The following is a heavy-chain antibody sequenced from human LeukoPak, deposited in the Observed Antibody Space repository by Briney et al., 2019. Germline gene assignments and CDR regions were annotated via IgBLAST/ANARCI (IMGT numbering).Heavy chain of an antibody. V-gene: IGHV1-18*01. Sequence: ASVKVSCKTSGYTFSSYGINWVRQAPGQGLEWMWWISTYNGDTKYAQKLQGRDTMTTDTSTSTAYRELRSLKSDDTAVYYCVRGILSDDTLTGPWGQGTLVTVSS. CDR3: VRGILSDDTLTGP. J-gene: IGHJ5*02. CDR2: ISTYNGDT. D-gene: IGHD3-9*01. CDR1: GYTFSSYG.